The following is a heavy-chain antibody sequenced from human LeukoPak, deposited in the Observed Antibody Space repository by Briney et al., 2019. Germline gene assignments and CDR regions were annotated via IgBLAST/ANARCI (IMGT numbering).Heavy chain of an antibody. CDR1: GYSFTSYW. Sequence: GESLQIPCKGSGYSFTSYWIGWGSQMPAKGLVGMGMIYHYNSDTRYSPSFQGRVTISADKSNSTAYLQRSCVTASDTALDYCASLRDCSSTSSYTGWLDPWGQGTLVTVS. D-gene: IGHD2-2*02. J-gene: IGHJ5*02. CDR2: IYHYNSDT. V-gene: IGHV5-51*01. CDR3: ASLRDCSSTSSYTGWLDP.